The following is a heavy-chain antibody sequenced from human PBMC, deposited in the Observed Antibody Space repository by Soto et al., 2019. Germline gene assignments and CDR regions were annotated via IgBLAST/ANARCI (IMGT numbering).Heavy chain of an antibody. CDR1: GYTSTSYG. J-gene: IGHJ4*02. V-gene: IGHV1-18*01. CDR2: ISAYNGNT. D-gene: IGHD2-2*01. Sequence: ASVKVSCKASGYTSTSYGISWVRQAPGQGLEWMGWISAYNGNTNYAQKLQGRVTMTTDTSTSTAYMELRSLRSDDTAVYYCARGDFYCSSPSCWPYWGQGTLVTVSS. CDR3: ARGDFYCSSPSCWPY.